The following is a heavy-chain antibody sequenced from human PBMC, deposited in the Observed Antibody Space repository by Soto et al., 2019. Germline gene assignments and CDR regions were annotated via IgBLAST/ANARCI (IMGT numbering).Heavy chain of an antibody. CDR2: ISGSGGST. D-gene: IGHD3-10*01. V-gene: IGHV3-23*01. CDR1: GFTFISYA. Sequence: PGGSHRLSCAASGFTFISYAMSWVRQATGKGLEWVSAISGSGGSTYYADSVKGRFTISRDNSKNTLYLQMNSLRAEDTAVYYCARDPTYYGSGSLHYMDVWGKGTTVTVS. CDR3: ARDPTYYGSGSLHYMDV. J-gene: IGHJ6*03.